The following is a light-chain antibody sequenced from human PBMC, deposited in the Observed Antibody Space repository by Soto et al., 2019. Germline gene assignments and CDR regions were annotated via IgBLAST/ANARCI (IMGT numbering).Light chain of an antibody. J-gene: IGLJ3*02. CDR1: STDAVTYKY. CDR2: DVG. V-gene: IGLV2-14*01. CDR3: SSYSSTTTVV. Sequence: QSALTQPASVSGSPGQSITISCTGTSTDAVTYKYVSWYQQHPGKAPKLVIYDVGNRPSGVSNRFSGSKSGNTASLTISGLQAEDEAHYYCSSYSSTTTVVFGGRTKLTVL.